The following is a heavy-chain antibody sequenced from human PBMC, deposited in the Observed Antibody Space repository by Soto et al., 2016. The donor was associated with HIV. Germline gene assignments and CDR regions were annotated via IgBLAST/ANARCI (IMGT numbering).Heavy chain of an antibody. J-gene: IGHJ6*02. CDR1: GFTVDSTY. V-gene: IGHV3-53*02. Sequence: EVQLVETGGGLVRPGGSLRLSCAASGFTVDSTYMNWVRQAPGKGLEWVSVILSGTNTYYADSVKGRFTISRDNSKSTLXLHMNNLRADDTATYFCATGDYGLNVVGQGTTVTASS. D-gene: IGHD3-10*01. CDR2: ILSGTNT. CDR3: ATGDYGLNV.